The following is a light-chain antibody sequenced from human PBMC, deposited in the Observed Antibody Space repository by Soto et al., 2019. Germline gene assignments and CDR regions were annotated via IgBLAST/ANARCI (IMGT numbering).Light chain of an antibody. CDR1: QSLTYN. Sequence: EIVMTQSPATLSVSPGERATLSCRASQSLTYNLVAWYQHKPGQAPRLLIYGASSRATGIPARFSGSGSGTEFTLTISSLQSEDFGVYYCQQDDKWPPSTFGQGTKVEI. CDR3: QQDDKWPPST. CDR2: GAS. V-gene: IGKV3-15*01. J-gene: IGKJ1*01.